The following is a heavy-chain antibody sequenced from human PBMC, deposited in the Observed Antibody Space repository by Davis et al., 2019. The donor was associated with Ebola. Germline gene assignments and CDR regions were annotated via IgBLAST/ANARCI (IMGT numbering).Heavy chain of an antibody. CDR3: ARVREYGMDV. CDR2: IRQDGSDK. CDR1: GVTSRNYW. V-gene: IGHV3-7*03. Sequence: GRSLRLSCGALGVTSRNYWMSWVRQAPGKGLEWVANIRQDGSDKYYVDSVKGRFTISRDNAKNSLYLQMNSLRAEDTALYYCARVREYGMDVWGQGTTVTVSS. J-gene: IGHJ6*02.